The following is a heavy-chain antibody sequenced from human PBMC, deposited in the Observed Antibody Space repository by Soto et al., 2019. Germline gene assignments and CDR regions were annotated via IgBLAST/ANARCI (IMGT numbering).Heavy chain of an antibody. CDR1: GFTFSSFS. J-gene: IGHJ4*02. CDR3: ARTTTVAGTPEFDY. Sequence: QVQLVESGGGVVQPGRSLRLSCAASGFTFSSFSSHWVRQAPGKGLEWLALISYDGSTKYNADSVKGRFTVSRDNSNNTLYLQLSSLRPEDTAVYYCARTTTVAGTPEFDYWGQGTLVTVSS. CDR2: ISYDGSTK. V-gene: IGHV3-30-3*01. D-gene: IGHD6-19*01.